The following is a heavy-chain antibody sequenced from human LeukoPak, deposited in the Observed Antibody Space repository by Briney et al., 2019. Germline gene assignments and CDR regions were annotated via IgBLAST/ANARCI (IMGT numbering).Heavy chain of an antibody. V-gene: IGHV1-2*02. CDR3: ARDLGYGYNSYYFDY. D-gene: IGHD5-18*01. CDR2: INPNSGGT. J-gene: IGHJ4*02. CDR1: GYTFTGYY. Sequence: ASVKVSCKASGYTFTGYYMHWVRQAPGQGLEWMGWINPNSGGTNYAQKFQGRVTMTRDTSISTAYMELSRLRSDDTAVYYCARDLGYGYNSYYFDYWGQGTLVTVSS.